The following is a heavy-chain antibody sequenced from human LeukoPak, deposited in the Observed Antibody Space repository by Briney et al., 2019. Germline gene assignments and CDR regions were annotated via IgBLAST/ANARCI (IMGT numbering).Heavy chain of an antibody. CDR2: ISYDGSNK. CDR1: GFTFSSYA. V-gene: IGHV3-30*04. Sequence: GGSLRLSCAASGFTFSSYAMNWVRQAPGKGLEWVAVISYDGSNKYYADSVKGRFTISRDSSKNTLYLQMNSLRAEDTAVYYCARTPPPINYYGSGSYYQPTYYFDYWGQGTLVTVSS. J-gene: IGHJ4*02. D-gene: IGHD3-10*01. CDR3: ARTPPPINYYGSGSYYQPTYYFDY.